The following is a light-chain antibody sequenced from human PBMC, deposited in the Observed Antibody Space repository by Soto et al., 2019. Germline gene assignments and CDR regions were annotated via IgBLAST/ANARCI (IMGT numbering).Light chain of an antibody. CDR2: GNI. Sequence: QSVLTQPPSVSGAPGQRVTISCTVSSSNIGAGYDVHWYQQRPGTAPKLLIFGNINRPSGVPDRFSGSKSGTSASLAITGLQAEDEGDSYCQSYDSTLSARYVFGTGTKVTVL. CDR3: QSYDSTLSARYV. V-gene: IGLV1-40*01. J-gene: IGLJ1*01. CDR1: SSNIGAGYD.